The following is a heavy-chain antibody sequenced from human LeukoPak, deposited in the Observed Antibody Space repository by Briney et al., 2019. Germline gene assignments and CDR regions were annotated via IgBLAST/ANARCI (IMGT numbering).Heavy chain of an antibody. CDR1: GFTFSSYA. Sequence: PGGSLRLSCAASGFTFSSYAMSWVRQAPGKGLEWVSAISGSGGSTYYADSVKGRFTISRDNSKNTLYLQMNSLRAEDTAVYYCANYALGDFWSGYYSGTSILPYWGQGTLVTVSS. V-gene: IGHV3-23*01. CDR2: ISGSGGST. J-gene: IGHJ4*02. D-gene: IGHD3-3*01. CDR3: ANYALGDFWSGYYSGTSILPY.